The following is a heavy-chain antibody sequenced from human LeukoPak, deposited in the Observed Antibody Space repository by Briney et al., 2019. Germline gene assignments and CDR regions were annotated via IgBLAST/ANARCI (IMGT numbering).Heavy chain of an antibody. Sequence: TSETLSLTCTVSGGSISSYYWSWIRQPPGKGLEWIGYIYYSGSTNYNPSLKSRVTISVDTSKNQFSLKLSSVTAADTAVYYCASRNYYDSSGYGPWGQGTLVTVSS. CDR1: GGSISSYY. J-gene: IGHJ5*02. CDR2: IYYSGST. D-gene: IGHD3-22*01. V-gene: IGHV4-59*12. CDR3: ASRNYYDSSGYGP.